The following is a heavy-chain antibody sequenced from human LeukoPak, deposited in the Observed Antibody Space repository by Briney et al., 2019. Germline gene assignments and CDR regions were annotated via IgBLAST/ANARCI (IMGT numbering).Heavy chain of an antibody. D-gene: IGHD6-6*01. CDR1: GFTFSSYG. CDR3: AKCDSSSLGLDY. V-gene: IGHV3-33*06. Sequence: GGSLRLSCAASGFTFSSYGMHWVRQAPGKGLEWVAVIWYDGSNKYYADSVKGRFTISRDNSKNTLYLQMNSLRAEDTAVYYCAKCDSSSLGLDYWGQGTLVTVSS. J-gene: IGHJ4*02. CDR2: IWYDGSNK.